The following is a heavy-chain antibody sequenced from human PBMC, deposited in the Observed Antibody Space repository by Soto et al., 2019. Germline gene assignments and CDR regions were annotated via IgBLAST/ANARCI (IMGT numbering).Heavy chain of an antibody. CDR2: IDWDDDK. J-gene: IGHJ4*02. CDR1: GFSLSTSGMC. CDR3: ARIRSTYGSHSFGS. D-gene: IGHD3-10*01. Sequence: SGPTLVNPTQTLTLTCTFSGFSLSTSGMCVSWIRQPPGKALEWLALIDWDDDKYYSTSLKTRLTISKDTSKNQVVLTMTNMDPVEPPTFYWARIRSTYGSHSFGSWGQGTV. V-gene: IGHV2-70*01.